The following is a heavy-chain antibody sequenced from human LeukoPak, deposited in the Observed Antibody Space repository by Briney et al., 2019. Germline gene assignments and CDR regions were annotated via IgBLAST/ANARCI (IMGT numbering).Heavy chain of an antibody. J-gene: IGHJ4*02. D-gene: IGHD5-12*01. CDR1: EFTFSSYW. CDR2: IKRDGSEE. Sequence: PGESLRLSCAASEFTFSSYWMSWVRQAPGKGLEWVANIKRDGSEEYYVDSVKGRFTISRDNAKNSLYLQMDSLRVEDTAVYFSARFAIEPTMRAVDYWGQGTLVTVSS. CDR3: ARFAIEPTMRAVDY. V-gene: IGHV3-7*01.